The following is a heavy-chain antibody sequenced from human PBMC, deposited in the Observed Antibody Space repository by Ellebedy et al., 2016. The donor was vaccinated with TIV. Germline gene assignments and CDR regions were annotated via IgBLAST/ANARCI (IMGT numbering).Heavy chain of an antibody. CDR3: AKDVSIGTTQSFYGMDV. CDR2: VVGSSGST. D-gene: IGHD1-7*01. CDR1: GFTFSNYA. V-gene: IGHV3-23*01. Sequence: GGSLRLSCVASGFTFSNYAMSWVRQAPGKGLEWVSHVVGSSGSTFYADSVKGRFTISRDNPKNTLYLQMNSLRAEDTAVYYCAKDVSIGTTQSFYGMDVWGQGTTVTVSS. J-gene: IGHJ6*02.